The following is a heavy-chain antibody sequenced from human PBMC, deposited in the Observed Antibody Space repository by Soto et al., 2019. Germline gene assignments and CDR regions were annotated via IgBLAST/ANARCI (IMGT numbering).Heavy chain of an antibody. Sequence: ASVKVSCKASGYTFTSYDINWVRQATGQGLEWMGWMNPNSGNTGYAQKFQGRVTMTRDTSTSTVYMELSSLRSEDTAVYYCARADYNKRFRYFVSWGQGTLVTVSS. CDR1: GYTFTSYD. CDR2: MNPNSGNT. D-gene: IGHD5-12*01. J-gene: IGHJ4*02. V-gene: IGHV1-8*01. CDR3: ARADYNKRFRYFVS.